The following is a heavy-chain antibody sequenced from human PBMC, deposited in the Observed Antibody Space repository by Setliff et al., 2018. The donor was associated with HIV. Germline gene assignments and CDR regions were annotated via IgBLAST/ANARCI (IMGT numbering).Heavy chain of an antibody. J-gene: IGHJ3*02. D-gene: IGHD2-15*01. CDR2: IHYSGSN. CDR3: ARVDRVESAFDI. V-gene: IGHV4-59*11. Sequence: PSETLSLTCSVSGGSIRSHWSWIRQPPGKGLEWVGYIHYSGSNKYHSSLKRRVTMSIDTSKTQFSLKLSSATAADTAISYCARVDRVESAFDIWGQGAMVTVSS. CDR1: GGSIRSH.